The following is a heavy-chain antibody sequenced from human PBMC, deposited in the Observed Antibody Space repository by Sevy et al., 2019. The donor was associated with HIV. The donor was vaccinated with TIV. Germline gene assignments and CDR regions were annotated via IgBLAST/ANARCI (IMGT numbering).Heavy chain of an antibody. V-gene: IGHV3-9*01. CDR2: ISWSSGNI. Sequence: GGSLRLSCAASGFTFDDYTMNWVRQAPGKGLEWISGISWSSGNIAYADSVEVRFTISRDNAKNSLYLQMNSLRVEEQDLYYCVKDRSGSYSFDYWGQGTLVTVSS. CDR1: GFTFDDYT. J-gene: IGHJ4*02. CDR3: VKDRSGSYSFDY. D-gene: IGHD1-26*01.